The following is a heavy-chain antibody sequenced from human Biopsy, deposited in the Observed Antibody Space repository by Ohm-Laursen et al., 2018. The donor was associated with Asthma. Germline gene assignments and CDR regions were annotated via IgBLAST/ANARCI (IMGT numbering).Heavy chain of an antibody. V-gene: IGHV3-53*01. CDR2: IYSGGTS. J-gene: IGHJ4*02. D-gene: IGHD3-22*01. CDR1: GFAVSRDH. Sequence: SLRLSCTASGFAVSRDHMFWVRQAPGKGLEWVSVIYSGGTSHTADSVRGRFTISRDYSKNALYLQMHSLRAEDTAVYYCARGDSSNWSHYYFDYWGQGTLVTVSS. CDR3: ARGDSSNWSHYYFDY.